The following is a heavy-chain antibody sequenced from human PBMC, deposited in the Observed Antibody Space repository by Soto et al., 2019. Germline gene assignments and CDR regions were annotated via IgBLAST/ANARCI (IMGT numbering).Heavy chain of an antibody. D-gene: IGHD6-13*01. Sequence: QVQLQEPGPGLVKPSQTLSLTCTVSGGSISSGGYYWSWIRQHPGKGLEWIGYIYYSGSTYYNPSLRSRVTISVDTSKNQCSLKLSSVTAADTAVYYCARWYSSSWYIDYWGQGTLVTVSS. CDR2: IYYSGST. J-gene: IGHJ4*02. CDR1: GGSISSGGYY. V-gene: IGHV4-31*03. CDR3: ARWYSSSWYIDY.